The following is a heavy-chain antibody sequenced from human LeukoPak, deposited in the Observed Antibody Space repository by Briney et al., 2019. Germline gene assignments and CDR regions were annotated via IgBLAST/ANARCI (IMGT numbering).Heavy chain of an antibody. CDR1: GGSISSGDYY. V-gene: IGHV4-30-4*02. CDR3: ARVQPFDYGDYEISFDY. J-gene: IGHJ4*02. Sequence: NPSETLSLTCTVSGGSISSGDYYWSWIRQPPGKGLEWIGYIYYSGSTYYNPSLKSRVTISVDTSKNQFSLKLSSVTAADTAVYYCARVQPFDYGDYEISFDYWGQGTLVTVSS. CDR2: IYYSGST. D-gene: IGHD4-17*01.